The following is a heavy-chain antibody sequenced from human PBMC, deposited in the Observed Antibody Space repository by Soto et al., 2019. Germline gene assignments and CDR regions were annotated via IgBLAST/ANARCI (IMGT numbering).Heavy chain of an antibody. CDR2: MSGSGDDA. D-gene: IGHD6-19*01. Sequence: EVQLLESGGGLVQAGGCLRLSCAASGFTFSNYGMSWVRQAPGEGLEWVSVMSGSGDDAYYADSGKGRFTISRDNSKNILYPQMNSLRAEDTAVYFCAKKVKIDAVDPSDYWGQGTQVAVSS. V-gene: IGHV3-23*01. J-gene: IGHJ4*02. CDR1: GFTFSNYG. CDR3: AKKVKIDAVDPSDY.